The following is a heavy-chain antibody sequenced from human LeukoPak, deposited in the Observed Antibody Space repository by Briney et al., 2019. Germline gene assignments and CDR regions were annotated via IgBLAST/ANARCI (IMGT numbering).Heavy chain of an antibody. CDR2: INPSGGST. CDR1: GYTFTRYY. J-gene: IGHJ4*02. Sequence: ASVKLSCKASGYTFTRYYMHSVRQAPGHRLEWMGIINPSGGSTSYAQKFQGRVTMTRDTSTSTVYMELSSLRSEDTAVYYCARARRGGYSGYLAGPFDYWGQGTLVTVSS. D-gene: IGHD5-12*01. CDR3: ARARRGGYSGYLAGPFDY. V-gene: IGHV1-46*01.